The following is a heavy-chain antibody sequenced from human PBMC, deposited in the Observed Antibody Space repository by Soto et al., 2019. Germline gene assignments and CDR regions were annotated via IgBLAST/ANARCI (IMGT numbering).Heavy chain of an antibody. J-gene: IGHJ4*02. CDR3: AKDRPAGNFAY. Sequence: WDRQAPGKGLEWVATSSATGGSTYYADSVKGRFTISRDNSKNTLYLQMNGLRVEVTAVYYCAKDRPAGNFAYWVQRTHVTVSS. CDR2: SSATGGST. V-gene: IGHV3-23*01.